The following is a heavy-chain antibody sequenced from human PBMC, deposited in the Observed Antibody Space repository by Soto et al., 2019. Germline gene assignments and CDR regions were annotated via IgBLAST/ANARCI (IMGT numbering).Heavy chain of an antibody. CDR2: IYYSGST. D-gene: IGHD2-8*01. J-gene: IGHJ4*02. CDR3: ARTYCRNGSCKKTVFDY. V-gene: IGHV4-39*02. CDR1: GGSISSSTYY. Sequence: SETLSLTCTVSGGSISSSTYYWGWLRQPPGKGLEWSGSIYYSGSTNYNPPLKSRDTQSVDTSKNHVSLKLTSVTAADTALHYCARTYCRNGSCKKTVFDYWGQGTLVTVSS.